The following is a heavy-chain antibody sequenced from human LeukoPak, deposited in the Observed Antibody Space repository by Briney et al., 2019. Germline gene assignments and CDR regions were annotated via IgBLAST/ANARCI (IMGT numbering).Heavy chain of an antibody. CDR2: ISGSGGST. D-gene: IGHD6-13*01. Sequence: GGSLRLSCAASGFTFSSYAMSWVRQAPGKGLEWVSGISGSGGSTYYADSVKGRFTISRGNSKNTLFLQMNSLRAEDTAVYYCAKDFEYSGYSSSNFDYWGQGTLVTVSS. CDR3: AKDFEYSGYSSSNFDY. V-gene: IGHV3-23*01. J-gene: IGHJ4*02. CDR1: GFTFSSYA.